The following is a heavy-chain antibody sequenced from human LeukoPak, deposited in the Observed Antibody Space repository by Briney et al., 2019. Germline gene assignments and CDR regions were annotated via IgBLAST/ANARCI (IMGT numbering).Heavy chain of an antibody. CDR2: INHSGST. J-gene: IGHJ6*02. V-gene: IGHV4-34*01. CDR3: ARDHTETSSLNFRNYYYCGMDI. D-gene: IGHD4-4*01. Sequence: SETLSLTCAVYGGSFSGYYWSWLRQPPGKGLEWIGEINHSGSTNYNPSLKSRVTISVDTSKNQFSLRLRSVTAADTAVYYCARDHTETSSLNFRNYYYCGMDIWGQGTTVIVSS. CDR1: GGSFSGYY.